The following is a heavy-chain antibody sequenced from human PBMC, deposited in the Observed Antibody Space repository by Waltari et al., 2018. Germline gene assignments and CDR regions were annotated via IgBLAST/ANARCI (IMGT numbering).Heavy chain of an antibody. J-gene: IGHJ4*02. CDR2: VDPEDGAT. V-gene: IGHV1-69-2*01. Sequence: EVQLVQSGAEVKKPGATVKISCKASGYTFTDYYMHWVQQAPGKGLEWMGRVDPEDGATIYAGKIQGIVTITADTSTDKAYMELSSLRSEDTAVYYCATLSPIIAAAGNTPNFDYRGQGTLVTVSS. CDR3: ATLSPIIAAAGNTPNFDY. D-gene: IGHD6-13*01. CDR1: GYTFTDYY.